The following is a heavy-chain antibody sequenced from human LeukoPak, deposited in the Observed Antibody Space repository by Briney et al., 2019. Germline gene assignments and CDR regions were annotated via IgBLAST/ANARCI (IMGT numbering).Heavy chain of an antibody. CDR2: IYSGGST. D-gene: IGHD4-17*01. J-gene: IGHJ3*02. Sequence: PGGSLRLSCAASAFSLNAYNMNWVRQAPGRGLEWVSVIYSGGSTYYADSVKGRFTISRDNSKNTLYLQMNSLRAEDTAVYYCARGVTVTTVSGDAFDIWGQGTMVTVSS. V-gene: IGHV3-53*01. CDR1: AFSLNAYN. CDR3: ARGVTVTTVSGDAFDI.